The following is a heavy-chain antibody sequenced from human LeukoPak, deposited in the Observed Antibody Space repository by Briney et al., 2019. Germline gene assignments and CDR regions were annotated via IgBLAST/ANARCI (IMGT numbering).Heavy chain of an antibody. D-gene: IGHD1-26*01. V-gene: IGHV3-13*01. Sequence: GGSLRLSCTASGFAFSTYEMHCVRQATGKGLEWVSAIGNTGKTYYLDSVKGRFTISRENAKNSLYLQMNSLRAEDTAVYYCARETRGSYVPGLDYWGQGTLVTVSS. CDR3: ARETRGSYVPGLDY. J-gene: IGHJ4*02. CDR2: IGNTGKT. CDR1: GFAFSTYE.